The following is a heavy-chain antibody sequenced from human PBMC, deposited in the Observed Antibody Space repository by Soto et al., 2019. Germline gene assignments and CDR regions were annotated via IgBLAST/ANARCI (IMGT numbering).Heavy chain of an antibody. D-gene: IGHD3-22*01. CDR1: GGSISSGGYS. CDR2: IYHSGST. CDR3: ARDYYDSSGYINWFDP. J-gene: IGHJ5*02. Sequence: SETLSLTCAVSGGSISSGGYSWSWIRQPPGKGLEWIGYIYHSGSTYYNPSLKSRVTISVDRSKNQFSLKLSSVTAADTAVYYCARDYYDSSGYINWFDPWGQATLVTVSS. V-gene: IGHV4-30-2*01.